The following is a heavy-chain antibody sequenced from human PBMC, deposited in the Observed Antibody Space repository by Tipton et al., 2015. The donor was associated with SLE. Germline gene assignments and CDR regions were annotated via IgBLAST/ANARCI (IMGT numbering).Heavy chain of an antibody. V-gene: IGHV3-30*02. CDR1: GFTFSSYG. Sequence: SLRLSCAASGFTFSSYGMHWVRQAPGKGLEWVAFIRYDGSNKYYPDSVKGQFTISRDNSKNTLYLQMNSLRAEDTAVYYCAKDPPPSGDYDGYWGQGTLVTVSS. J-gene: IGHJ4*02. D-gene: IGHD4-17*01. CDR3: AKDPPPSGDYDGY. CDR2: IRYDGSNK.